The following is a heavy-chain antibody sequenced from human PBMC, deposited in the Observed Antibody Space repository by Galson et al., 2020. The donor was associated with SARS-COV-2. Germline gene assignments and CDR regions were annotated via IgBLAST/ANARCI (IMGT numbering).Heavy chain of an antibody. Sequence: SETLSLTCTVSGGYISSYYWSWIRQPPGKGLEWIGYIYYSGSTNYNPSLKSRVTISVDTSKNQFSLKLSSVTAADTAVYYCARSPYYYYYYMDVWGKGTTVTISS. J-gene: IGHJ6*03. CDR2: IYYSGST. CDR3: ARSPYYYYYYMDV. V-gene: IGHV4-59*01. CDR1: GGYISSYY.